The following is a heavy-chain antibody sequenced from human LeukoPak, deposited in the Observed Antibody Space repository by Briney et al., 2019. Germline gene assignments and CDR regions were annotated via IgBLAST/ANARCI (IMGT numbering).Heavy chain of an antibody. CDR2: IYYTGST. Sequence: PSETLSLTCSVSGGSINNYYRIWIRQPPGKGLEWIGYIYYTGSTNYNPSLKSRVTVSVDTPKNQFSLKLRSVTAADTAVYYCARIGRVGGYYFDHWGQGTLVTVSS. CDR1: GGSINNYY. CDR3: ARIGRVGGYYFDH. D-gene: IGHD3-16*01. V-gene: IGHV4-59*01. J-gene: IGHJ4*02.